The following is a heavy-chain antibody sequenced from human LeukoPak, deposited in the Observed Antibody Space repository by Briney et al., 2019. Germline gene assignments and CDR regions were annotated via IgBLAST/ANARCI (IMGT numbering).Heavy chain of an antibody. D-gene: IGHD1-26*01. CDR1: GFTFSDHY. CDR3: TRVVLVGTTYSYFDY. J-gene: IGHJ4*02. CDR2: TRKKTNSYTT. V-gene: IGHV3-72*01. Sequence: GGSLRLSCAASGFTFSDHYMDWVRQAPGKGLEWVGRTRKKTNSYTTEYAASVKGRFTISRDDSKDSLYLQMNSLKAEDTAVYYCTRVVLVGTTYSYFDYWGQGTLVTVSS.